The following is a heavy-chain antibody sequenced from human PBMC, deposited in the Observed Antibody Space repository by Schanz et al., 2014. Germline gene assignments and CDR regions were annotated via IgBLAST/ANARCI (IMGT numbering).Heavy chain of an antibody. Sequence: VQLVESGGGLVKPGGSLRLSCAASGFNFSSYSLNWVRQAPGKGLEWVSFVHPGGSTYYPDSVKGRFTISRDSSKNTLYLQMNSLRAEDTAVYYCAKGRFGELSAFDIWGQGTMVTVSS. D-gene: IGHD3-10*01. CDR2: VHPGGST. CDR3: AKGRFGELSAFDI. J-gene: IGHJ3*02. CDR1: GFNFSSYS. V-gene: IGHV3-NL1*01.